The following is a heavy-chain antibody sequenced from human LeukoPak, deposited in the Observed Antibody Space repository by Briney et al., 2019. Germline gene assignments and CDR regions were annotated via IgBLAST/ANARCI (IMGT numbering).Heavy chain of an antibody. CDR2: MNPKRGNT. J-gene: IGHJ6*03. V-gene: IGHV1-8*03. Sequence: ASVKVSFKCSGYAFTIYDTNWVRQATGQGLEWMGWMNPKRGNTGNAQKFQGRVTITRNTSISTAYMELSSLRSEDTAVYYCARGPLPTWNGGYYYYYYMDVWGKGTTVTVSS. CDR1: GYAFTIYD. D-gene: IGHD1-1*01. CDR3: ARGPLPTWNGGYYYYYYMDV.